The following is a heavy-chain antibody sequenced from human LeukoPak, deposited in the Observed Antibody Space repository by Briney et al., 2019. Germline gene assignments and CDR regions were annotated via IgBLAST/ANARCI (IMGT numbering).Heavy chain of an antibody. CDR3: ARESNTIAYYYYYGMDV. J-gene: IGHJ6*02. Sequence: ASVKVSCKASGYTFTSYYMHWVRQAPGQGLEWMGIINPSGGSTSYAQKFQGRFTMTRDTSTSTVYMELSSLRSEDTAVYYCARESNTIAYYYYYGMDVWGQGTTVTVSS. D-gene: IGHD3-3*01. CDR1: GYTFTSYY. CDR2: INPSGGST. V-gene: IGHV1-46*01.